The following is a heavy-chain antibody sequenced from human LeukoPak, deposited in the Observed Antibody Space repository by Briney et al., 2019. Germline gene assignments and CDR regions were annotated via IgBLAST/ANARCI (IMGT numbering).Heavy chain of an antibody. J-gene: IGHJ4*02. CDR1: GYTFTSYA. CDR2: INTNTGNP. D-gene: IGHD3-16*02. V-gene: IGHV7-4-1*02. CDR3: ARGAITFGGVIVIFDY. Sequence: ASVKVSCKASGYTFTSYAMNWVRQAPGQGLEWMGWINTNTGNPTYAQGFTGRFVFSLDTSVSTAYLQISSLKAEDTAMYYCARGAITFGGVIVIFDYWGQGTLVTVSS.